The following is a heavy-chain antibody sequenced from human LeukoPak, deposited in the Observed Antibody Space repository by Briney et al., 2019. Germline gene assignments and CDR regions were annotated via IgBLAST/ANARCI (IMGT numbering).Heavy chain of an antibody. CDR1: GFTFSSYA. Sequence: GGSLRLSCEASGFTFSSYAMHWVRQAPGKGLEYVSAISSNGGSTYYANSVKGRFTISRDNSKNTLYLQMGSLRAEDMAVYYCARARDRVDAFDIWGQGTMVTVSS. CDR2: ISSNGGST. J-gene: IGHJ3*02. CDR3: ARARDRVDAFDI. V-gene: IGHV3-64*01. D-gene: IGHD3-22*01.